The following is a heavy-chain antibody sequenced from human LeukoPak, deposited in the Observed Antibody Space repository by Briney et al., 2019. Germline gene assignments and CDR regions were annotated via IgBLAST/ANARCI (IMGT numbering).Heavy chain of an antibody. CDR2: IWYDGSNT. Sequence: GGSLRLSCEASGFSFSSHAMQWVRQAPGKGLEWVALIWYDGSNTYYADSVQGRFTISRDNSKNTLYLQMNGLRAEDTAIYYCARDTGNHPNNWLDPWGQGTLVTVSS. V-gene: IGHV3-33*01. D-gene: IGHD1-14*01. CDR1: GFSFSSHA. J-gene: IGHJ5*02. CDR3: ARDTGNHPNNWLDP.